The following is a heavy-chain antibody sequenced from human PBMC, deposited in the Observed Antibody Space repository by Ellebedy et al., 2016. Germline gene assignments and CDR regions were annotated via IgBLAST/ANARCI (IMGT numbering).Heavy chain of an antibody. J-gene: IGHJ4*02. CDR3: ASTEAGDGYNSPLVY. V-gene: IGHV5-51*01. CDR2: IYPGDSDTRYT. CDR1: GYSFTSYW. D-gene: IGHD5-24*01. Sequence: GESLKISXKGSGYSFTSYWISWVRQMPGKGLEWMGIIYPGDSDTRYTRYSPSFQGQVTISADKSIDTAYLQWSSLKASDTAMYYCASTEAGDGYNSPLVYWGQGTLVTVSS.